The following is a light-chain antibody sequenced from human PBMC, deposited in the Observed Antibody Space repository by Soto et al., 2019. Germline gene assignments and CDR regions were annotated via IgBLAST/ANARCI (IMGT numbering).Light chain of an antibody. J-gene: IGLJ3*02. CDR1: SGSVSTNNY. Sequence: QAVVTQEPSFSVSPGATVTLTCGLSSGSVSTNNYPSWYQQTPGQAPRTLIYSTYTRSSGVPDRFSASILGNKAALTITGAQADDESDYYCVLYMGSGIWVFGVGTKVTFL. CDR3: VLYMGSGIWV. V-gene: IGLV8-61*01. CDR2: STY.